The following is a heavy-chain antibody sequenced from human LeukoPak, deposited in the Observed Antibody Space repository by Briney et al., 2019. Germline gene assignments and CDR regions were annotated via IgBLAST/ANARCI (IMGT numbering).Heavy chain of an antibody. CDR3: AKHKFDSFDS. J-gene: IGHJ3*01. CDR2: MSGSGDST. V-gene: IGHV3-23*01. CDR1: GFTFNTYA. Sequence: GGSLRLSCAASGFTFNTYAMSWVRQAPGKGLEWVSTMSGSGDSTYYADSVKGRFTVSRDNSKNTLFLQLASLRADDTAVYYCAKHKFDSFDSWGQGTMVTVSS.